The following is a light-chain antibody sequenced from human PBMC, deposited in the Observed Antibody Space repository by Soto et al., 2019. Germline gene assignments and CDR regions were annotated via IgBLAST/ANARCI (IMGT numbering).Light chain of an antibody. CDR2: GAS. CDR3: QQYGSSPQT. CDR1: QSVSSN. Sequence: EMVLTQSPGTLSLSPGYRSTLSCRASQSVSSNLAWYQQKPGQAPRLLIYGASSRATGIPDRFSGSGSGTDFTLTISRLEPEDFAVYYCQQYGSSPQTFGQGTTGDIK. J-gene: IGKJ1*01. V-gene: IGKV3-20*01.